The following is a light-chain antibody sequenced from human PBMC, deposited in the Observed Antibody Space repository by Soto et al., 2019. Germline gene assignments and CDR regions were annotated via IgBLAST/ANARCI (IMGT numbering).Light chain of an antibody. CDR1: QSVRSDY. J-gene: IGKJ4*01. V-gene: IGKV3-20*01. CDR3: QQYGNSPLT. Sequence: EIVLTQSPDTLSLSPGQRATLSCRASQSVRSDYFAWYQQKPGQAPRVIISGVSTRATGVPDRFSGSGSGTDFTLTISRLEPEDFALYYCQQYGNSPLTFGGGTKVEIK. CDR2: GVS.